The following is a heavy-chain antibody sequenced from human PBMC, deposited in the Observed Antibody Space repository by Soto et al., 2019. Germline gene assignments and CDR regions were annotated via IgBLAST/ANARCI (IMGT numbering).Heavy chain of an antibody. Sequence: GGSLRLSCAASGFTFSSYSMNWVRQAPGKGLEWVSSISSSSSYIYYADSVKGRFTISRDNAKNSLYLQMNSLRAEDTAVYYCARAYPTAPSDFYYWGQGTLVTVSS. CDR2: ISSSSSYI. CDR1: GFTFSSYS. J-gene: IGHJ4*02. D-gene: IGHD3-3*01. CDR3: ARAYPTAPSDFYY. V-gene: IGHV3-21*01.